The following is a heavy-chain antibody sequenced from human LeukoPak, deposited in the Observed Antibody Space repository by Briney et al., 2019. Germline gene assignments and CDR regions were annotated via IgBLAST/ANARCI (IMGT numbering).Heavy chain of an antibody. J-gene: IGHJ6*03. CDR2: IYYSGST. V-gene: IGHV4-39*07. CDR1: GGSISTSSYY. D-gene: IGHD6-6*01. Sequence: PSETLSLTCTVSGGSISTSSYYWGWIRQPPGKGLECIGNIYYSGSTYYNPSLKSRVTISVDTSKNQFSLKLSSVTAADTAVYYCARGGIAARPDYYYMDVWGKGTTVTVSS. CDR3: ARGGIAARPDYYYMDV.